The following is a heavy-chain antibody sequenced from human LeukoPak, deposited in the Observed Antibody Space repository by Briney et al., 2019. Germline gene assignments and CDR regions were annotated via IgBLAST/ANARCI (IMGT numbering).Heavy chain of an antibody. V-gene: IGHV3-15*07. Sequence: GVSLRLSCSVSGLTVTNAWMNWVRQAPGEGLDWVGRIASKTDGGATDYAAPVKGRFTISRDDSKNTLNLQMNSLKTEDTAVYYCTTGIRGDWGQGTLVTVFS. CDR1: GLTVTNAW. CDR2: IASKTDGGAT. D-gene: IGHD3-10*01. J-gene: IGHJ4*02. CDR3: TTGIRGD.